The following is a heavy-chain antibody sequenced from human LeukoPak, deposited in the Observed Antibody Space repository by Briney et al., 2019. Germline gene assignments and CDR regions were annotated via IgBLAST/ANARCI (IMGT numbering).Heavy chain of an antibody. D-gene: IGHD3-22*01. V-gene: IGHV1-2*02. CDR1: GYTFTGYY. J-gene: IGHJ4*02. CDR2: INPNSGGT. CDR3: ARVISYYYDGTNYSYYFDY. Sequence: ASVTVSCKTSGYTFTGYYMHWVRQAPGQGLEWMGWINPNSGGTNYAQKFQGRVTMTRDTSISTAYMELSRLRSDDTAVYYCARVISYYYDGTNYSYYFDYWGQGTLVTVSS.